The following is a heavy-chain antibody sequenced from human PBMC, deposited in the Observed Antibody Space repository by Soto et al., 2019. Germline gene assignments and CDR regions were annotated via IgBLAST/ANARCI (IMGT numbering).Heavy chain of an antibody. J-gene: IGHJ3*02. Sequence: QVQLQESGPGLVTPSETLSLTCTVSGGSISTYYWTWIRQSPEKGLGWLGNIYYSGGTNYSPSLNSRLTISLDTSKNQFSLKLRSVTAADTAVYYCARESRCVNGACGNVFDIWGRGTKVTVSS. CDR1: GGSISTYY. V-gene: IGHV4-59*12. CDR3: ARESRCVNGACGNVFDI. CDR2: IYYSGGT. D-gene: IGHD2-8*01.